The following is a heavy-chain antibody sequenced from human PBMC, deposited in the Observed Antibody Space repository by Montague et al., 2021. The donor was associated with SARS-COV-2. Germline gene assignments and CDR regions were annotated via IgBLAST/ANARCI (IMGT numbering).Heavy chain of an antibody. CDR1: GFTFNTYD. Sequence: SLRLSCAASGFTFNTYDMHWVRQAPGEGLEWVAVVSYDGSNKYYADSVKGRFTISRDNSKNTLYLQMNSLRAEDTAVYYCAKDLTVDIVVVVAAIKDSAFDYWGQGTLVTVSS. D-gene: IGHD2-15*01. CDR3: AKDLTVDIVVVVAAIKDSAFDY. CDR2: VSYDGSNK. V-gene: IGHV3-30*18. J-gene: IGHJ4*02.